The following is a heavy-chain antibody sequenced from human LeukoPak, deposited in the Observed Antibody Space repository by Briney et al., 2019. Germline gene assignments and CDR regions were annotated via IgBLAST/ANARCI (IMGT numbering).Heavy chain of an antibody. CDR2: ISAYNGNT. V-gene: IGHV1-18*04. CDR3: ARDPPYDSSVCPNWFDP. Sequence: ASVKVSCKASGYTFTSYYMHWVRLAPGQGLEWMGWISAYNGNTNYAQMFQGRVTMTTDTSTNTAYMELRSLRADDTAMYYCARDPPYDSSVCPNWFDPWGQGTLVTVSS. J-gene: IGHJ5*02. D-gene: IGHD3-22*01. CDR1: GYTFTSYY.